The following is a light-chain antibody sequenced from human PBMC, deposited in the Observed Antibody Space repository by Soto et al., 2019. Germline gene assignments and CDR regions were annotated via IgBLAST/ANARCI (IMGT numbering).Light chain of an antibody. Sequence: IVLTHSPGTLSVSPGEIAAVSVRGSQTVSSGFLAWYQQKVGQAPRLLIYGASTRATGIPDRFSGSGSGTDFTLTIDRLEPEDFAVYYCHQYYSSPTTFGGGTKVDIK. J-gene: IGKJ4*01. V-gene: IGKV3-20*01. CDR3: HQYYSSPTT. CDR1: QTVSSGF. CDR2: GAS.